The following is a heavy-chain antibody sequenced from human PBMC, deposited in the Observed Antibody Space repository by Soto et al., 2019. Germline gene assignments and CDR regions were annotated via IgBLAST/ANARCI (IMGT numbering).Heavy chain of an antibody. D-gene: IGHD3-22*01. CDR1: GFTVSNSY. V-gene: IGHV3-66*01. J-gene: IGHJ3*01. CDR3: ARGDYHDTSGPFSDAFDV. Sequence: GSLRLSCAASGFTVSNSYMSWVRQAPGKVLEWVSAIYSGGSTYYADSVKGRFTISRDNSRNTLYLQMNSLRAEDTAVYYCARGDYHDTSGPFSDAFDVWGQGTMVTVSS. CDR2: IYSGGST.